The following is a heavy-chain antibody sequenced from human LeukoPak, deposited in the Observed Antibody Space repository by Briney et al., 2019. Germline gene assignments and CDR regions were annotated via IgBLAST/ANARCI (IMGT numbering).Heavy chain of an antibody. Sequence: GGSLRLSCAAAGVTLSSFEMNWVRQAPGEWLEWVSYITSSGSTIYYAGSVKGRFTCFTDQAEDSLCLQMNSLRAEDTAVDYCARGGSSRIDYAFDIWGQGTMVIVSS. CDR3: ARGGSSRIDYAFDI. D-gene: IGHD1-14*01. V-gene: IGHV3-48*03. J-gene: IGHJ3*02. CDR2: ITSSGSTI. CDR1: GVTLSSFE.